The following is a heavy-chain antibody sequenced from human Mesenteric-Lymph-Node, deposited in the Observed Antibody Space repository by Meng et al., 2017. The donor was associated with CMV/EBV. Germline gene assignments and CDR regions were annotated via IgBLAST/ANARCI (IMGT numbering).Heavy chain of an antibody. V-gene: IGHV3-7*01. J-gene: IGHJ4*02. Sequence: GGSLRLSCAASGFTFSHYWMSWVRQAPGKGLEWVANIKQDGSQKYYVDSVKGRFTISRDNAKNSLYLQMNSLRVDDTAVYYCARDRGGDAWIEFLGGFDCWGQGTLVTVSS. CDR2: IKQDGSQK. CDR3: ARDRGGDAWIEFLGGFDC. D-gene: IGHD3-16*01. CDR1: GFTFSHYW.